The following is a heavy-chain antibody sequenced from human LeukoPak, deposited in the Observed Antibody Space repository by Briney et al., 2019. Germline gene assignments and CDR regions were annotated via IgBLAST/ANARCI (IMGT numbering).Heavy chain of an antibody. V-gene: IGHV5-51*01. CDR1: GYSFTSYW. CDR2: IYPGDSDT. J-gene: IGHJ4*02. CDR3: ARVRSGYCSSTSCVGFDY. D-gene: IGHD2-2*01. Sequence: GESLQISCKRSGYSFTSYWIGWVRQLPGKGLEWMGIIYPGDSDTRYSPSFQGQVTISADKSISTAYLQWSSLKASDTAMYYCARVRSGYCSSTSCVGFDYWGQGTLVTVSS.